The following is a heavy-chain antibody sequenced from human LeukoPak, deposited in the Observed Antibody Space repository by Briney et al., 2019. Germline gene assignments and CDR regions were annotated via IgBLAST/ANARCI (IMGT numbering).Heavy chain of an antibody. Sequence: SQTLSLTCTLSGGSISSGGYYWSWIRQHPGKGLEWIGYIYYSGSTYYNPSLKSRVTISVDTSKNQFSLKLSSVIAADTGVYYCAKGDGSGSYYKDWGQGTLVTVSS. D-gene: IGHD3-10*01. CDR3: AKGDGSGSYYKD. CDR1: GGSISSGGYY. V-gene: IGHV4-31*03. CDR2: IYYSGST. J-gene: IGHJ4*02.